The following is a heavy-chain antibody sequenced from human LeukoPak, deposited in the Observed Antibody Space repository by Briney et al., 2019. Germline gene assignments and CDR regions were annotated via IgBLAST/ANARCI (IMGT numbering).Heavy chain of an antibody. V-gene: IGHV4-61*02. CDR1: GGSISSGSYY. J-gene: IGHJ4*02. D-gene: IGHD2-2*01. CDR3: ARDSGYCSSTSCPAPFDY. CDR2: IYTSGCT. Sequence: SETLSLTCTVSGGSISSGSYYWSWIRQPAGKGLEWIGRIYTSGCTNYNPSLKSRVTISVDTSKNQFSLKLSSVTAADTAVYYCARDSGYCSSTSCPAPFDYWGQGTLVTVSS.